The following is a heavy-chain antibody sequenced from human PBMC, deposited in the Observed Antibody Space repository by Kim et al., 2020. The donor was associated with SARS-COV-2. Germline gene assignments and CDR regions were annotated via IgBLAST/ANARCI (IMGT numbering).Heavy chain of an antibody. Sequence: GGSLRLSCAASGFTFSSYAMSWVRQAPGKGLEWVSVIYSGGSSTYYADSVKGRFTISRDNSKNTLYLQMNSLRAEDTAVYYCAKSRATVITSPFDYWGQGTLVTVSS. CDR1: GFTFSSYA. D-gene: IGHD4-17*01. CDR2: IYSGGSST. J-gene: IGHJ4*02. V-gene: IGHV3-23*03. CDR3: AKSRATVITSPFDY.